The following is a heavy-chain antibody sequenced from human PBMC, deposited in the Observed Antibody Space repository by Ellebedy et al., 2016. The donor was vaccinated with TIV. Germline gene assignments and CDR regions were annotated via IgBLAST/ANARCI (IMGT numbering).Heavy chain of an antibody. J-gene: IGHJ6*02. CDR2: MNPKDGDT. CDR3: ARVKQILAQGQTYGLDV. V-gene: IGHV1-2*02. Sequence: AASVKVSCKASGYTFTGFFMHWVRQAPGQGLEWMGWMNPKDGDTNYAQKFQGRVSVARDTSITTAYMELSSLTSDDTAMYYCARVKQILAQGQTYGLDVWGRGTTVTVSS. CDR1: GYTFTGFF. D-gene: IGHD3-3*02.